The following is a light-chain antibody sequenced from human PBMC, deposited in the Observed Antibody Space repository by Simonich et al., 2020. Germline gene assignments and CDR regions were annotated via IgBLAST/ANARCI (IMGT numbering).Light chain of an antibody. CDR1: SSDVGGYNY. J-gene: IGLJ3*02. CDR2: DVS. CDR3: SSYTSRSTWV. Sequence: QSALTQPGSVSGSPGQSITISCTGTSSDVGGYNYVSWYQQHPGKAPKLMIYDVSKRPAGVSNRFSGPKSGNTASLTISGLQAEDEADYYCSSYTSRSTWVFGGGTKLTVL. V-gene: IGLV2-14*01.